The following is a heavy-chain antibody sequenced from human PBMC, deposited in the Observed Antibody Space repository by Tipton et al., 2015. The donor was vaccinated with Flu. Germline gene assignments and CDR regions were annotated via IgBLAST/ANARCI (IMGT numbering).Heavy chain of an antibody. J-gene: IGHJ4*02. CDR1: GFTFSKYW. CDR3: GRYSSSWAQFDC. V-gene: IGHV3-7*01. Sequence: SLRLSCAASGFTFSKYWMTWVRQAPGKGLEWLSTIKEDGSKRYHVDSLKGRFTISRDNAKNSLHLQMDSLRAEDTAVYFCGRYSSSWAQFDCWGQGTLVTVSS. D-gene: IGHD6-13*01. CDR2: IKEDGSKR.